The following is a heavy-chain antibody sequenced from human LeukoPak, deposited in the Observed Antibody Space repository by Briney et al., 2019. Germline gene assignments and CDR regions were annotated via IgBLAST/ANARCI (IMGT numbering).Heavy chain of an antibody. V-gene: IGHV3-7*01. CDR3: ARLHGAVSIFDY. CDR2: INQDESAK. CDR1: GFSFSTYW. Sequence: GGSLRLSCAVSGFSFSTYWMSWVRQAPGKGLEWVASINQDESAKYYVDSVRGRFTTSRDNAKNSLYLQMNSLRAEDTAVYYCARLHGAVSIFDYWGQGTLVTVSS. D-gene: IGHD5/OR15-5a*01. J-gene: IGHJ4*02.